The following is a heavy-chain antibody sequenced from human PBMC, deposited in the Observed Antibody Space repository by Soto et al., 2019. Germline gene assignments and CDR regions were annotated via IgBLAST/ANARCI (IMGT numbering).Heavy chain of an antibody. J-gene: IGHJ4*02. D-gene: IGHD2-15*01. Sequence: QVQLQESGPGLVKPSETLSLTCTVSGGSISSYYWSWIRQPPGKGLEWIGYIYYSGTTNYNTSLNSRDTITVDTSKKQIPLKLSSVAAADTAVYYCARRYGGNLDYWGQGTLVTVSS. V-gene: IGHV4-59*08. CDR3: ARRYGGNLDY. CDR1: GGSISSYY. CDR2: IYYSGTT.